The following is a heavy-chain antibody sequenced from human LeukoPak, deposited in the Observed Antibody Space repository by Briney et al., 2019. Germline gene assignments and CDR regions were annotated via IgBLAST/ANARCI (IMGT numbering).Heavy chain of an antibody. CDR1: GGSISYYY. D-gene: IGHD4/OR15-4a*01. CDR2: IYYSGST. CDR3: ARVMECDYGAMDV. J-gene: IGHJ6*02. V-gene: IGHV4-59*01. Sequence: NSSETLSLTCTVSGGSISYYYWTWIRQTPGKGLEWIGYIYYSGSTTYNASLKSRVTMSLDTSKNQFSLKLGSVTAADTAVYYCARVMECDYGAMDVWGQGTTVTVFS.